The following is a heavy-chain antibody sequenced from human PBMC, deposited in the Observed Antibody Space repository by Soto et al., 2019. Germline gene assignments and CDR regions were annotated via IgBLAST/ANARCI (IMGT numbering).Heavy chain of an antibody. Sequence: QVQLVQSGAEVKKPGASVKVSCKASGYTFTSYYMHWVRQAPGQGLEWMGIINPSGGSTSYAQKLQGRVTMTRDTSTSTVYMELSSLRSEDTAVYYCAREGSSGYSYAHNWFDPWGQGTLVTVSS. CDR2: INPSGGST. D-gene: IGHD5-18*01. CDR3: AREGSSGYSYAHNWFDP. V-gene: IGHV1-46*04. J-gene: IGHJ5*02. CDR1: GYTFTSYY.